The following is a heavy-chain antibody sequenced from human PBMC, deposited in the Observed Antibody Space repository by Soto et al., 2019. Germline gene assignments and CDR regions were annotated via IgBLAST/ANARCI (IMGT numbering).Heavy chain of an antibody. CDR3: LSGNSHSST. Sequence: EVQLVESGGGSVQPGGSLRLSCVTSGFSFSTFWLNWVRQAPGKGLEWVANINQDGSEKYYVDSVKGRFTISRDNAQSSLYLQMNSLRVEDTAVYYCLSGNSHSSTWGQGTLVTVSS. CDR1: GFSFSTFW. J-gene: IGHJ5*02. D-gene: IGHD5-12*01. V-gene: IGHV3-7*02. CDR2: INQDGSEK.